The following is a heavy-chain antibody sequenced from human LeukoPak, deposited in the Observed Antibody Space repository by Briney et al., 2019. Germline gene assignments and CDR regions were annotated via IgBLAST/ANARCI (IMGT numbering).Heavy chain of an antibody. D-gene: IGHD4-17*01. CDR3: ARSHSVTTSPFDY. J-gene: IGHJ4*02. Sequence: GGSLRLSCAASGFTFSDYYMSWIRQAPGKGLEWVSYISSSGSTIYYADSVKGLFTISRDNAKNSLYLQMNSLRAEDTAVYYCARSHSVTTSPFDYWGQGTLVTVSS. V-gene: IGHV3-11*04. CDR1: GFTFSDYY. CDR2: ISSSGSTI.